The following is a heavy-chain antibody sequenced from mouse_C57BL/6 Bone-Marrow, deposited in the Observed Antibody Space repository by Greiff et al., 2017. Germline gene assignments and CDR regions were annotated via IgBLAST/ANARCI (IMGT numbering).Heavy chain of an antibody. CDR3: ARCRIRGYFDY. V-gene: IGHV1-81*01. Sequence: QVQPKQSGAELARPGASVKLSCKASGYTFTSYGISWVKQRTGQGLEWIGEIYPRSGNTYYNEKFKGKATLTADKSSSTAYMELRSLTSEDSAVYFCARCRIRGYFDYWGQGTTLTVSS. J-gene: IGHJ2*01. D-gene: IGHD1-1*01. CDR2: IYPRSGNT. CDR1: GYTFTSYG.